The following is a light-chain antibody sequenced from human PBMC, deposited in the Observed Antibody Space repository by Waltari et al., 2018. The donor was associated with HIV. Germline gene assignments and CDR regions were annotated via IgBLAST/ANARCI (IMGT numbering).Light chain of an antibody. V-gene: IGLV3-10*01. J-gene: IGLJ3*02. CDR3: FSTDSSGNHRV. CDR1: ALPKKN. CDR2: EDN. Sequence: YELTQPHLVSVSPGQPARLTCPGDALPKKNAYWYQQRSGQAPVLVIYEDNKRPPGIPERFSGSSSGTMATLTISGAQVEDEADYSCFSTDSSGNHRVFGGGTKLTVL.